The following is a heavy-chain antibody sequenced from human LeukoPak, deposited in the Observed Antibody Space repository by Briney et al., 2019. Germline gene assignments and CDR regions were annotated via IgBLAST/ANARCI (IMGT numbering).Heavy chain of an antibody. CDR1: GFTFSSYA. Sequence: GGSLRLTCAASGFTFSSYAMSWVRQAPGKGLEWVSAISGSGDSTYYADSVKGRFTISRDNSKNMLYLQMNSLGAEDTAVYYCAKAIGYCSGGSCYLHPFDYWGQGTLVTVSS. CDR3: AKAIGYCSGGSCYLHPFDY. V-gene: IGHV3-23*01. D-gene: IGHD2-15*01. J-gene: IGHJ4*02. CDR2: ISGSGDST.